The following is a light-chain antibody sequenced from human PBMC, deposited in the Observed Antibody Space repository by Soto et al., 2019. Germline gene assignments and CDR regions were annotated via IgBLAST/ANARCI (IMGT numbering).Light chain of an antibody. CDR3: AVWDDSLNGWA. CDR1: DYNIGSNT. J-gene: IGLJ2*01. V-gene: IGLV1-44*01. CDR2: TNF. Sequence: QSVLTQPSSVSGTPGQRVTISCSGSDYNIGSNTVNWYQQLTGAAPQLLIYTNFQRPSGIPDRFSGSKSVTSASLAISGLQSEDEAHYYGAVWDDSLNGWAVGGGAKLTVL.